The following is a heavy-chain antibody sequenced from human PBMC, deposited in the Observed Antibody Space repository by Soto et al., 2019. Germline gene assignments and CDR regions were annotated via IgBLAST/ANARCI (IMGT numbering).Heavy chain of an antibody. Sequence: PGGSLRLSCAASGFTFSRFWMSWVRQAPGKGLEWVSAISGSGGNTHYADSVKGRFTISRDNSKNTLYLQMNSLRAGDTAVYYCAKDYYYDSSGPDFWGQGILVTVSS. J-gene: IGHJ4*02. V-gene: IGHV3-23*01. D-gene: IGHD3-22*01. CDR2: ISGSGGNT. CDR3: AKDYYYDSSGPDF. CDR1: GFTFSRFW.